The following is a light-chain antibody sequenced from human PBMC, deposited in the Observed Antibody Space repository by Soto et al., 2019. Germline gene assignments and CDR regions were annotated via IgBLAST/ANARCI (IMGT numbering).Light chain of an antibody. Sequence: QSALTQPASVSGSPGQSITISCTGTSSDVGGYNYVSWYQQHPGKAPKLMIYDVSNRPSGVSNRFSGSKSGSTASLTISGLQAEDEADYYCRSYTSSSTLVVFGGGTKRTVL. V-gene: IGLV2-14*01. CDR3: RSYTSSSTLVV. J-gene: IGLJ2*01. CDR2: DVS. CDR1: SSDVGGYNY.